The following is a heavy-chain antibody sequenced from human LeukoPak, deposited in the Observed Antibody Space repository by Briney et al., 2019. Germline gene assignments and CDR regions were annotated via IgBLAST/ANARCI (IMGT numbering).Heavy chain of an antibody. Sequence: GASVKVSCKASGYTFTSSDINGVRQATGQGLEWMGWMNPNIGNTGYAQKFQGRVTMTRNTSISTAYMELSSLRSEDTAVYYCARGLGAARPSGYYFDYGGQGTLVTVSS. V-gene: IGHV1-8*01. CDR1: GYTFTSSD. D-gene: IGHD6-6*01. CDR3: ARGLGAARPSGYYFDY. CDR2: MNPNIGNT. J-gene: IGHJ4*02.